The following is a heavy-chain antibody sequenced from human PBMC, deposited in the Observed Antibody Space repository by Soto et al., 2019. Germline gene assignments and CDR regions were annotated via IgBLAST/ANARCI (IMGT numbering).Heavy chain of an antibody. CDR3: AIGGGLRFLEWSPPHNWFAP. CDR2: IGTAGDT. V-gene: IGHV3-13*01. Sequence: GGSLRLACAASGFTFSSYDMHWVRQATGKGLEWVSAIGTAGDTYYPGSVKGRFTISRENAKNSLYLQMNSLRAGDTAVYYCAIGGGLRFLEWSPPHNWFAPWGQGTLVTVSS. J-gene: IGHJ5*02. CDR1: GFTFSSYD. D-gene: IGHD3-3*01.